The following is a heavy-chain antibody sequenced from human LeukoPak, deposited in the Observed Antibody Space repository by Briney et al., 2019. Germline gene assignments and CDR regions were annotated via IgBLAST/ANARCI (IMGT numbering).Heavy chain of an antibody. CDR1: GFSVTNNY. CDR3: ARGDGYNFFNY. D-gene: IGHD5-24*01. Sequence: GGSLRLSCAVSGFSVTNNYMSWVRQAPGRGLEWVSVFYVGGATYYADSVKGRFTISRDNSENTLYLQMKSLRAEDTAVYYCARGDGYNFFNYWGQGTLVTVSS. J-gene: IGHJ4*02. V-gene: IGHV3-53*01. CDR2: FYVGGAT.